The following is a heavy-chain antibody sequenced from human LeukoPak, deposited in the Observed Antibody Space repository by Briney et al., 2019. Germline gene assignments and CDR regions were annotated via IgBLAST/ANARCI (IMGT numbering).Heavy chain of an antibody. D-gene: IGHD3-22*01. CDR3: ARELYDSSGYYRLLDY. J-gene: IGHJ4*02. CDR2: INSKSGGT. Sequence: ASVKVSCKASGYTFIGYYVHWVRQAPGQGLEWMGWINSKSGGTNYAQKFQGRVAMTRDTSISTAYMELSRLRSDDTAVYYCARELYDSSGYYRLLDYWGQGTLVTVSS. CDR1: GYTFIGYY. V-gene: IGHV1-2*02.